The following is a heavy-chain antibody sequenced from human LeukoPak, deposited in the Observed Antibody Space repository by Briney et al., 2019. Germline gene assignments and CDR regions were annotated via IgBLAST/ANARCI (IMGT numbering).Heavy chain of an antibody. CDR1: GGSISSYY. J-gene: IGHJ2*01. CDR3: ARHYGGNSIWYFDL. CDR2: IYYSGST. V-gene: IGHV4-59*08. D-gene: IGHD4-23*01. Sequence: SETLSLTCTVSGGSISSYYWSWVRRPPGKGLEWIGCIYYSGSTSYDPSLKSRVTISGDTSKNQFSLKLSSVTAADTAVYYCARHYGGNSIWYFDLWGRGTLVTVSS.